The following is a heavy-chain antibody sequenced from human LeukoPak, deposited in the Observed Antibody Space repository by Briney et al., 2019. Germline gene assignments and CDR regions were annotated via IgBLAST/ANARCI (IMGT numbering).Heavy chain of an antibody. CDR3: ARHVEQRLTPFDY. V-gene: IGHV4-59*08. CDR1: GGSISSYY. Sequence: SETLSLTCTVSGGSISSYYWSWIRQPPGKGLEWIGYINYSGSTNYNPSLKSRVTISVDTSKNQFSLKLSSVTAADTAVYYCARHVEQRLTPFDYWGQGILVTVSS. CDR2: INYSGST. J-gene: IGHJ4*02. D-gene: IGHD6-19*01.